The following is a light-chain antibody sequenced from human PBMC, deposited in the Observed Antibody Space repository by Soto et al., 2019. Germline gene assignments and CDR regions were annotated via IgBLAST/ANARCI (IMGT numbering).Light chain of an antibody. V-gene: IGLV2-8*01. CDR3: SSYAASNNFYFV. J-gene: IGLJ3*02. Sequence: QSALTQPPSASGSPGQSVTISCTGTSSDVGGYNYVSWYQQYPGRAPKLMIYEVTKRPSRAPDRFSGSKSGNTASLTVSGLQAEDEADYYCSSYAASNNFYFVFGGGTKLTVL. CDR2: EVT. CDR1: SSDVGGYNY.